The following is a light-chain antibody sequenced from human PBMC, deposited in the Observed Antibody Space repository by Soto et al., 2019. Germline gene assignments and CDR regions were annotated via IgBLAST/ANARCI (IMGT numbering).Light chain of an antibody. Sequence: QLVLTQSPSASASLGASVKLTCTLSSGHSSYAIAWHQQQPEKGPRHLMKLNSDGSHSKGDGIPDRFSGSSSGAERYLTISSLQSEDEADYYCQTWGTGIHVFGTGTKLTVL. V-gene: IGLV4-69*01. CDR3: QTWGTGIHV. CDR2: LNSDGSH. J-gene: IGLJ1*01. CDR1: SGHSSYA.